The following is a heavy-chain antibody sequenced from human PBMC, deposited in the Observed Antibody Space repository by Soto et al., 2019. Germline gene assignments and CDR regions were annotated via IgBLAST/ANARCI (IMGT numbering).Heavy chain of an antibody. D-gene: IGHD6-6*01. CDR1: GFIFSDHG. V-gene: IGHV3-23*01. CDR3: AKDRTIASRNFDD. Sequence: SGGSLRLSCAASGFIFSDHGMSWVRQAPGKGPEWVTAIAGSVGSTYYADSVKGRFTISRDNSKNMLYLQMDSLRAEDTAVYYCAKDRTIASRNFDDWGQGVLVTVSS. CDR2: IAGSVGST. J-gene: IGHJ4*02.